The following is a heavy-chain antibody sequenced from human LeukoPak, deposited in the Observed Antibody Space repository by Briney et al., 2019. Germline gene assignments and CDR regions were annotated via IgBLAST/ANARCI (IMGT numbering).Heavy chain of an antibody. D-gene: IGHD3-22*01. CDR2: INHSGST. J-gene: IGHJ5*02. Sequence: SETLSLTCAVYGGSFSGYYWSWIRQPPGKGLEWIGEINHSGSTNYNPSLKCRVTISVDTSKNQFSLKLSSVTAADTAVYYCARGLGSGYYYGDSNWFDPWGQGTLVTVSS. V-gene: IGHV4-34*01. CDR3: ARGLGSGYYYGDSNWFDP. CDR1: GGSFSGYY.